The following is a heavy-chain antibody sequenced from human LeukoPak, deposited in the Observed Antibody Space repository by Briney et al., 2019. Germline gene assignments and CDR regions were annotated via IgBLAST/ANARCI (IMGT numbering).Heavy chain of an antibody. CDR1: GFTFSSYG. CDR3: AKDLFYGDPTHYFDY. Sequence: PGGSLRLSRAASGFTFSSYGMHWVRQAPGKGLEWVAVISYDGSNKYYADSVKGRFTISRGNSKNTLYLQMNSLRAEDTAVYYCAKDLFYGDPTHYFDYWGQGTLVTVSS. J-gene: IGHJ4*02. CDR2: ISYDGSNK. V-gene: IGHV3-30*18. D-gene: IGHD4-17*01.